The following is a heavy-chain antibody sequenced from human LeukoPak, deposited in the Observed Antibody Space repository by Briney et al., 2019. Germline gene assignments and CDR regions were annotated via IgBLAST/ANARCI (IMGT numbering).Heavy chain of an antibody. Sequence: SVKVSCKASGGTFSSYTISWVRQAPGQGLEGMGRIIPILGIANYAQEFQGRVTITADKSTSTAYMELSSLRSEDTAVYYCAREISMTTVPNGAFDYWGQGTLVTVSS. CDR3: AREISMTTVPNGAFDY. V-gene: IGHV1-69*04. D-gene: IGHD4-17*01. CDR2: IIPILGIA. CDR1: GGTFSSYT. J-gene: IGHJ4*02.